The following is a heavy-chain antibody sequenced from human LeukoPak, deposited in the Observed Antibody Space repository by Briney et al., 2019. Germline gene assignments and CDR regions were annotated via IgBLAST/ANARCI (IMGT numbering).Heavy chain of an antibody. Sequence: SEALSLTCTVSGGSISSGSYYWSWIRRPAGKGLEWIGRIYTSGSTNYNPSLKSRVTISVDTFKNQFSLKLSSVTAADTAVYYCARGITIFGVVMVSYYYMDVWGKGTTVTVSS. J-gene: IGHJ6*03. V-gene: IGHV4-61*02. CDR3: ARGITIFGVVMVSYYYMDV. CDR2: IYTSGST. CDR1: GGSISSGSYY. D-gene: IGHD3-3*01.